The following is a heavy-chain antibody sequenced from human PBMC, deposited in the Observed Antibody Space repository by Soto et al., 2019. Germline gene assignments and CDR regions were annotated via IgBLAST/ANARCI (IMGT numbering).Heavy chain of an antibody. D-gene: IGHD4-17*01. V-gene: IGHV4-39*01. CDR1: GGSISSSSYY. CDR2: IYYSGST. CDR3: ARPSVNNWYFDL. Sequence: QLQLQESGPGLVKPSETLSLTCTVSGGSISSSSYYWGWIRQPPGKGREWIGSIYYSGSTYYNPSLKSRVTISVDTSKNQFSLKLSSVTAADTAVYYCARPSVNNWYFDLWGRGTLVTVSS. J-gene: IGHJ2*01.